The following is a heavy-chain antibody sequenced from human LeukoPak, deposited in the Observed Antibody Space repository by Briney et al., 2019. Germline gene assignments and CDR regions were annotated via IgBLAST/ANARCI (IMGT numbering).Heavy chain of an antibody. CDR2: ISSSGSTI. Sequence: GGSLRLSCAASGFTFSSYEMNWVRQAPGKGLEWVSYISSSGSTIYYADSVKGRFTISRDNAKNSLYLQMNSLRAEDTAVYYCARGHYGWFDPWDQGTLVTVSS. CDR1: GFTFSSYE. V-gene: IGHV3-48*03. J-gene: IGHJ5*02. CDR3: ARGHYGWFDP. D-gene: IGHD4-17*01.